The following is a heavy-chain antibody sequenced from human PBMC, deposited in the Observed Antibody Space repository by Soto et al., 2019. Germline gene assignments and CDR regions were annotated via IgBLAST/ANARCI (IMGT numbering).Heavy chain of an antibody. CDR2: IYTSGST. CDR3: ARVKIAKAMVRGVGDAFDI. CDR1: GGSISSYY. J-gene: IGHJ3*02. D-gene: IGHD3-10*01. Sequence: EALSLTCPVSGGSISSYYWSGIRQPSGKGLEWIGRIYTSGSTNYNPSLKSRVTMSVDTSKNQFSLKLSSVTAADTAVYYCARVKIAKAMVRGVGDAFDIWGQGTMVTVSS. V-gene: IGHV4-4*07.